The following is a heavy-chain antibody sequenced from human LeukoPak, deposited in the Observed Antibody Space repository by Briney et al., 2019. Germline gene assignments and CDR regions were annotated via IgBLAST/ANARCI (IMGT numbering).Heavy chain of an antibody. CDR2: ISSSSSFI. D-gene: IGHD1-26*01. V-gene: IGHV3-21*01. CDR1: GFTFSSYS. Sequence: GGSLRLSCAASGFTFSSYSINWVRQAPGTGLEWVSSISSSSSFIYYADSVKGRFTISRDNAKNSLYLQMNSLRAEDTAVYYCARDLSGSYHTPFGDWGQGTLVTVSS. J-gene: IGHJ4*02. CDR3: ARDLSGSYHTPFGD.